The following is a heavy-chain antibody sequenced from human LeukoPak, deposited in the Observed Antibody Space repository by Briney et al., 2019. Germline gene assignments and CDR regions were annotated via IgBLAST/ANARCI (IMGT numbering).Heavy chain of an antibody. CDR1: GFTFSSYA. CDR2: ISGSGGST. V-gene: IGHV3-23*01. CDR3: AKDGSITMIVVVITEFDY. J-gene: IGHJ4*02. Sequence: GGSLRLSCAASGFTFSSYAMSWVRQAPGKGLEWVSAISGSGGSTYYADSVKGRFTVSRDNSKNTLYLQMNSLRAEDTAVYYCAKDGSITMIVVVITEFDYWGQGTLVTVSS. D-gene: IGHD3-22*01.